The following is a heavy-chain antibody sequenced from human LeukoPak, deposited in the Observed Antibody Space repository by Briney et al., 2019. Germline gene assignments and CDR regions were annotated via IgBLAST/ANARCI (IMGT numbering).Heavy chain of an antibody. V-gene: IGHV4-4*02. J-gene: IGHJ6*03. CDR3: AGIRGYNRDYYYYYMDV. CDR2: VSHSGST. Sequence: SETLSLTCAVSGGSISSNNWWSWVRQPPGKGLEWIGEVSHSGSTNYNPSLKSRVTISVDKSKNQFSLKLSSVTAADTAVYYCAGIRGYNRDYYYYYMDVWGKGTTVTVSS. D-gene: IGHD1-14*01. CDR1: GGSISSNNW.